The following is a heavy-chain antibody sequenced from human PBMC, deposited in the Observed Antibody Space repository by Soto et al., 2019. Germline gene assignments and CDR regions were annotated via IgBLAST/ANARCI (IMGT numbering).Heavy chain of an antibody. D-gene: IGHD4-17*01. CDR3: ARADDYDANVLDS. CDR1: GFAFSSHG. CDR2: IVREGSEK. V-gene: IGHV3-33*01. J-gene: IGHJ4*02. Sequence: QVQLVESGGGVVQPGRSLRLSCAASGFAFSSHGMHWVRQAPGKGLEWVAVIVREGSEKYYADYVKGRFTISRDNSKNTLYLEMNSLRAEDTSVYYCARADDYDANVLDSWGQGTLVTVSS.